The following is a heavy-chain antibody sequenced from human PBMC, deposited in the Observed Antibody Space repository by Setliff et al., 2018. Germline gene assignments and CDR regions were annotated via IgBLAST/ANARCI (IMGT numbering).Heavy chain of an antibody. CDR2: ISSRSIV. D-gene: IGHD6-13*01. CDR3: AKDGPPGTSDYYYGMDV. J-gene: IGHJ6*02. CDR1: GFTFYTYS. Sequence: GGSLRLSCATSGFTFYTYSMNWVRQAPGKGLEWISYISSRSIVYYADSVEGRFTISRDNAKNSLHLQMSSLRAEDTAVYYCAKDGPPGTSDYYYGMDVWGQGTTVTVS. V-gene: IGHV3-48*01.